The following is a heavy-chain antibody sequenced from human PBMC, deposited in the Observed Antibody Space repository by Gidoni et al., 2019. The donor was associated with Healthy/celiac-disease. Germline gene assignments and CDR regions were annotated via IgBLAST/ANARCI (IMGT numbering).Heavy chain of an antibody. CDR1: GGSISSSSYY. V-gene: IGHV4-39*07. CDR2: IYYSGST. CDR3: ARSPQWELPDY. J-gene: IGHJ4*02. D-gene: IGHD1-26*01. Sequence: QLQLQESGPALVKPSETLSLTCTVPGGSISSSSYYWGWIRQPPGKGLEWIGSIYYSGSTYYNPSLKSRVTISVDTSKNQFSLKLSSVTAADTAVYYCARSPQWELPDYWGQGTLVTVSS.